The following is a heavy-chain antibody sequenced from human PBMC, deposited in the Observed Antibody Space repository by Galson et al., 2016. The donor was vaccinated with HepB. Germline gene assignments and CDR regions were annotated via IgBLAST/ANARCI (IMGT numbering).Heavy chain of an antibody. CDR2: ITPYNGNT. CDR1: GYTFLSFT. Sequence: SVKVSCKASGYTFLSFTISWVRQAPGQGPEWMGWITPYNGNTNYAQKFQGRVTMTTDTSTRTAYLELGSLSSDDTAFYYCARSSQMGRFDFWGQGTLVTVSS. D-gene: IGHD6-6*01. J-gene: IGHJ4*02. V-gene: IGHV1-18*01. CDR3: ARSSQMGRFDF.